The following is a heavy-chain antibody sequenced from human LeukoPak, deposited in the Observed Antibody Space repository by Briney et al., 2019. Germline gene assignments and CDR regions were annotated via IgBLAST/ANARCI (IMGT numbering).Heavy chain of an antibody. CDR2: IHSGGRT. CDR3: ARAMYYFEY. V-gene: IGHV3-66*01. J-gene: IGHJ4*02. CDR1: GFSVSNNY. Sequence: GGSLRLSCAASGFSVSNNYLSWVRQPPGKGLEWVSVIHSGGRTKYAGSVRDRFTISRDTAKNSLYLQMNSLRDEDTAVYSCARAMYYFEYWGQGTLVTVSS.